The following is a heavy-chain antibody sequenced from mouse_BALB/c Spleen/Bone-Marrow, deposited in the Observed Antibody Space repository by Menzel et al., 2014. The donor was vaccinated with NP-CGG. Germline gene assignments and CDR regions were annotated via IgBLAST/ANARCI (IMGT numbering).Heavy chain of an antibody. V-gene: IGHV1S81*02. Sequence: VQLQQSGAELVKPGAPVKLSCKASGYTFTSYYMYWVKQRPGQGLEWIGGINPSNGGTNFNEKFKSKATLTVDKSSSTAYMQLSSLTSEDSAVYYCTRSYYAKEGAWFAYWGQGTLVTVSA. D-gene: IGHD1-1*01. CDR3: TRSYYAKEGAWFAY. J-gene: IGHJ3*01. CDR2: INPSNGGT. CDR1: GYTFTSYY.